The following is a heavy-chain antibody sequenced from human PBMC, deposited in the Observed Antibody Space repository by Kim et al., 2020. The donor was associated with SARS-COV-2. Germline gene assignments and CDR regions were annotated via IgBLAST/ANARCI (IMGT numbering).Heavy chain of an antibody. CDR1: GGSISSYY. J-gene: IGHJ5*02. V-gene: IGHV4-59*08. D-gene: IGHD6-13*01. Sequence: SETLSLTCTVSGGSISSYYWSWIRQPPGKGLEWIGYIYYSGSTNYNPSLKSRVTISVDTSKNQFSLKLSSVTAADTAVYYCARLTAAQRFDPWGQGTLV. CDR2: IYYSGST. CDR3: ARLTAAQRFDP.